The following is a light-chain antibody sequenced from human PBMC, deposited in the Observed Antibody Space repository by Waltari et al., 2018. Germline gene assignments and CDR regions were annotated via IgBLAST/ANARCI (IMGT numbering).Light chain of an antibody. Sequence: DIVFTQSPATLSLYPGARATISCRASPSVSSYLAWYQQKPGQAPRLLIYDASNRATGSPARFSGSGSGTDFTLTISSLGPEDFAVYYCQQRSNWPPYTFGQGTKLEIK. J-gene: IGKJ2*01. CDR1: PSVSSY. V-gene: IGKV3-11*01. CDR2: DAS. CDR3: QQRSNWPPYT.